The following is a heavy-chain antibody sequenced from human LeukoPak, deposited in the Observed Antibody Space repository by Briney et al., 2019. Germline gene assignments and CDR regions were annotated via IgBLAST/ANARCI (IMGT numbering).Heavy chain of an antibody. CDR2: IIPIFGTA. V-gene: IGHV1-69*13. D-gene: IGHD2-2*01. CDR1: GGTFSSYA. CDR3: ARVPVDRYCSSTSCLNWYFDL. J-gene: IGHJ2*01. Sequence: SVKVSCKASGGTFSSYAISWVRQAPGQGLEWMGGIIPIFGTANYAQKFQGRVTITADESTSTAYMELSSLRSEDTAVYYCARVPVDRYCSSTSCLNWYFDLWGRGTLVTVSS.